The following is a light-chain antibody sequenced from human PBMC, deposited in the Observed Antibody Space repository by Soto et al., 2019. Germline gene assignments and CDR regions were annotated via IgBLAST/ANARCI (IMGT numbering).Light chain of an antibody. V-gene: IGKV1-5*03. CDR2: TSS. J-gene: IGKJ1*01. Sequence: DIPMTQSPSTLSASVGDRVTITCRASENIYTWLAWYQQKPGQVPKLLLYTSSDLQSGVPSRFSGSGSGTEFTLTINSLQPDDFATYYCQHGAFGQGTRVEMK. CDR3: QHGA. CDR1: ENIYTW.